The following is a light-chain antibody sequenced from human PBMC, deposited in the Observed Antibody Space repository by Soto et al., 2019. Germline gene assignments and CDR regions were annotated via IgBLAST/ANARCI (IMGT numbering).Light chain of an antibody. CDR2: EDS. Sequence: QSVLTQPPSASGSPGQSVTISCTGTSSDVGSYNYVSWYQQHPGKAPKLMIYEDSKRPSGVPDRFSGSKSGNTASLTVSGLQAEDEADYYCSSYAGSNNFVVFGGGTKLTVL. V-gene: IGLV2-8*01. CDR1: SSDVGSYNY. CDR3: SSYAGSNNFVV. J-gene: IGLJ2*01.